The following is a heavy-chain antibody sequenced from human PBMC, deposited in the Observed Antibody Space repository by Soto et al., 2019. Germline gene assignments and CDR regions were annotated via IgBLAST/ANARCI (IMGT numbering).Heavy chain of an antibody. V-gene: IGHV3-53*02. CDR2: IYSGGST. J-gene: IGHJ6*02. Sequence: EVQLVETGGGLIQPGGSLRLSCAASGFTVSSNYMSWVRQAPGKGLEWVSVIYSGGSTYYADSVKGRFTISRDNSKNTLYLQMNSLRAEDTAVYYCAREGVYDFWSGYYFADVWSQGTTVTVSS. D-gene: IGHD3-3*01. CDR3: AREGVYDFWSGYYFADV. CDR1: GFTVSSNY.